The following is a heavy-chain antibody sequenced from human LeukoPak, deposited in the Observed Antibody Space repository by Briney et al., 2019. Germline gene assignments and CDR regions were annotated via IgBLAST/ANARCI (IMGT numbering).Heavy chain of an antibody. V-gene: IGHV3-74*01. J-gene: IGHJ4*02. CDR2: INTDGSDT. CDR3: ARAVFWSGVYDY. CDR1: GFTLTNYG. Sequence: GGSLRLSCAVSGFTLTNYGIHWVRQAPGKGLVWVSRINTDGSDTSYADSVKGRFTISRDNAKNTLYLQMNSLRAEDTAVYFCARAVFWSGVYDYWGQGTLVTVSS. D-gene: IGHD3-3*01.